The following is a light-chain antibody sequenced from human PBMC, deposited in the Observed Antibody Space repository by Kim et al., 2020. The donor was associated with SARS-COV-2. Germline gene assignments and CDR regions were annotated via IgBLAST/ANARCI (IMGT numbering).Light chain of an antibody. Sequence: DVHWYRQRPGTVPNLLIYVNSYRPSGVPDRFSGSKSGTSASLAISGLQADDEATYYCQSYDSNLSGSVFGGGTQLTVL. J-gene: IGLJ3*02. CDR2: VNS. V-gene: IGLV1-40*01. CDR1: D. CDR3: QSYDSNLSGSV.